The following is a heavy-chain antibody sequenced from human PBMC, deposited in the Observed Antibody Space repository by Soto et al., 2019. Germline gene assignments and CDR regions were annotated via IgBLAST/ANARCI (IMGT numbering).Heavy chain of an antibody. Sequence: SETLSLTCAVYGGSFSGHSWPWIRQSPGKGLEWIGAINLIGRVNYSPSLTNRVTISLDTSKNQFYMTLRTVTSAHTAMYYCSTRDYDTNGYYRFDPWGQGTLVTVSS. J-gene: IGHJ5*01. CDR1: GGSFSGHS. D-gene: IGHD3-22*01. CDR3: STRDYDTNGYYRFDP. V-gene: IGHV4-34*01. CDR2: INLIGRV.